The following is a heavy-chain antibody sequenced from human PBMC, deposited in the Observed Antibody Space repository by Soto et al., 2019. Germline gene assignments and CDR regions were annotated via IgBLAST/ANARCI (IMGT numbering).Heavy chain of an antibody. CDR2: IYYSGST. V-gene: IGHV4-39*01. J-gene: IGHJ4*01. CDR3: SRHQTYGDYVPYYFDY. Sequence: SETLSLTCTVAGGSISSSSYYWGWIRQPPGKGLEWIGSIYYSGSTYYNPSLKSRVTISVDTSKNQFSLKLSSVTAADTAVYYCSRHQTYGDYVPYYFDYWGHGTLVTVSS. D-gene: IGHD4-17*01. CDR1: GGSISSSSYY.